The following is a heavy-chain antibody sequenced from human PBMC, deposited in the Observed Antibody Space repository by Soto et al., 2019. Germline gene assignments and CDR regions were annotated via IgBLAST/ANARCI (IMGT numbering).Heavy chain of an antibody. V-gene: IGHV3-21*01. J-gene: IGHJ4*02. CDR2: ISSTTNYI. CDR1: GFTFTRYS. Sequence: VSQILSCAASGFTFTRYSMYWVRQVPGKGLEWVSSISSTTNYIYYAGSMKGRFTVSRDNAKNSVYLEMNSLSAEDTAVYYCARESEDLTSNFDYWGQGTLVTVSS. CDR3: ARESEDLTSNFDY.